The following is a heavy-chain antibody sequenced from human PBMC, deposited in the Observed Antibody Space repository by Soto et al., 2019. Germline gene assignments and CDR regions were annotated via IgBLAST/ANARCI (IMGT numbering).Heavy chain of an antibody. J-gene: IGHJ4*02. V-gene: IGHV3-9*01. D-gene: IGHD6-13*01. CDR2: ISWNSGSI. CDR1: GFTFDDYA. Sequence: EVQLVESGGGLVQPGRSLRLSCAASGFTFDDYAMHWVRQAPGKGLEWVSGISWNSGSIGYADSVKGRFTISRDNAKNSLDLQMNSLRAEDTALYYCAKADSSSLFDYWGQGTLVTVSS. CDR3: AKADSSSLFDY.